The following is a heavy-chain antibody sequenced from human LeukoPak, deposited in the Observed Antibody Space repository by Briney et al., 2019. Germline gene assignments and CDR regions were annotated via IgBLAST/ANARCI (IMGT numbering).Heavy chain of an antibody. CDR3: AKGSIPHTIFGVVTGDY. CDR2: ISGSGGST. D-gene: IGHD3-3*01. Sequence: GRSLRLSCAASGFTFSSYAMSWVRQAPGKGLEWVSAISGSGGSTYYADSVKGRFTISRDNSKNTLYLQMNSLRAEDTAVYYCAKGSIPHTIFGVVTGDYWGQGTLVTVSS. V-gene: IGHV3-23*01. CDR1: GFTFSSYA. J-gene: IGHJ4*02.